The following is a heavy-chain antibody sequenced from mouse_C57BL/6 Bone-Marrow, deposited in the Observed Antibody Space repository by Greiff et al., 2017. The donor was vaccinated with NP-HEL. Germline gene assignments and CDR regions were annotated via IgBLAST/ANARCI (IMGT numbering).Heavy chain of an antibody. CDR1: GFSLTSYG. Sequence: VQGVESGPGLVQPSQSLSITCTVSGFSLTSYGVHWVRQSPGKGLEWLGVIWSGGSTDYNAAFISRLSISKDNSKSQVFFKMNSLQADDTAIYYCARNPPYDYDGGYYFDYWGQGTTLTVSS. V-gene: IGHV2-2*01. CDR3: ARNPPYDYDGGYYFDY. D-gene: IGHD2-4*01. J-gene: IGHJ2*01. CDR2: IWSGGST.